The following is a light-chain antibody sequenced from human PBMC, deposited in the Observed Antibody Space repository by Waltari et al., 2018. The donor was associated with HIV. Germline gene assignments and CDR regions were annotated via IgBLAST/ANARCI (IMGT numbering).Light chain of an antibody. J-gene: IGLJ2*01. CDR1: RSIFKHGL. CDR3: GTWDDGLTDTWL. V-gene: IGLV1-51*01. CDR2: ADY. Sequence: SVLTQPPSVSAAPGQKVTISCAGSRSIFKHGLVSWYQHLPGKAPRLLIYADYKRPSLIPDRFSASKSATSATLDISGLQTGDEADYYCGTWDDGLTDTWLFGGGTKLTVL.